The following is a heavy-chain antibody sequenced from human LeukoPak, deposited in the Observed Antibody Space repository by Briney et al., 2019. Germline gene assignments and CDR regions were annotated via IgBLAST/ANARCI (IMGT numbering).Heavy chain of an antibody. CDR3: ARGRYDNLTGHLARLDV. CDR2: VFSRGTT. CDR1: GGSIKSLY. D-gene: IGHD3-9*01. V-gene: IGHV4-4*07. Sequence: TSETLSLTCTVSGGSIKSLYWSWIRQPAGKGLEWVGRVFSRGTTNYNPSLKSRVTVSLDTSKNQFSLKLSSVTAADTAVYYCARGRYDNLTGHLARLDVWGQGTTVIVSS. J-gene: IGHJ6*02.